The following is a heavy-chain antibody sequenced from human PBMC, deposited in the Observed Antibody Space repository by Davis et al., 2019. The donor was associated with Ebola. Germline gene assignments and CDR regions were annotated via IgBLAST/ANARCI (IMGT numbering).Heavy chain of an antibody. Sequence: GESLKISCSASGLTFSTYAFHWVRQAPGRGLEYVSGINANGGTTYYADSVKGRFIISRDNSKNTLYLQMSSLRTEDTAVYYCVKDRGSVIRDFDSWGQGVLVIASS. CDR2: INANGGTT. D-gene: IGHD2-15*01. CDR1: GLTFSTYA. J-gene: IGHJ4*02. V-gene: IGHV3-64D*06. CDR3: VKDRGSVIRDFDS.